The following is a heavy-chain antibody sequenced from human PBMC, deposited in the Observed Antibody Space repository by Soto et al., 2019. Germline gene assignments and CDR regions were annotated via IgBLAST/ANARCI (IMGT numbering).Heavy chain of an antibody. V-gene: IGHV2-5*02. J-gene: IGHJ5*02. CDR1: GISLNTPGVD. CDR3: ATLTGDR. CDR2: IYWDDDK. Sequence: QITLKESGPTLVTPTQTLTLTCTVSGISLNTPGVDLGWIRQPPGKALEWLALIYWDDDKRYSPSLKSRLTITKDTSKKQVVLTMTNMDPVDTATYYCATLTGDRWGQGTLVTVSS.